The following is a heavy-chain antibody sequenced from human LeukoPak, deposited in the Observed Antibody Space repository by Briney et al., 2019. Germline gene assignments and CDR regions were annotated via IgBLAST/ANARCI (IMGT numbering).Heavy chain of an antibody. Sequence: PGGSLRLSCAASGFTFSRYWIHWVRQAPGKGLVWVSRINSDGSTTSYADSVKGRFTISRDNAKNTLYLQMNSLRAEDTAVYYCARLGTGLLSYYSGSGSFDYWGQGTLVTVSS. V-gene: IGHV3-74*01. J-gene: IGHJ4*02. CDR2: INSDGSTT. D-gene: IGHD3-10*01. CDR3: ARLGTGLLSYYSGSGSFDY. CDR1: GFTFSRYW.